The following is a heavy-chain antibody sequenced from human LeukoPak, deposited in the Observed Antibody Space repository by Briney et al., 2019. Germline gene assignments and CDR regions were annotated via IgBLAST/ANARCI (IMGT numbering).Heavy chain of an antibody. J-gene: IGHJ3*01. CDR2: ISGSGGST. Sequence: GGSLRPSCAASGFTFSSYAMSWVRQAPGKGLEWVSGISGSGGSTYYADSVKGRFTISRDNSKNTLYLQMNSLRAEDTAVYYCARLSGASNSTRGWGQGTMVTVSS. CDR1: GFTFSSYA. CDR3: ARLSGASNSTRG. V-gene: IGHV3-23*01. D-gene: IGHD4-23*01.